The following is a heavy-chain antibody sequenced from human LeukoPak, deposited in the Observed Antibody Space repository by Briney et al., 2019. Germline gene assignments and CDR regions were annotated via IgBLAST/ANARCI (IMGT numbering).Heavy chain of an antibody. CDR2: FSAYNGNT. CDR3: ARERGRYFDWLFDY. Sequence: GASVKVSCKPSGYTFSNYGITWVRQAPGQGLEWMGWFSAYNGNTNYAQKLQGRVTMTTDTSTSTAYMELRSLRSDDTAVYYCARERGRYFDWLFDYWGQGTLVTVSS. CDR1: GYTFSNYG. D-gene: IGHD3-9*01. J-gene: IGHJ4*02. V-gene: IGHV1-18*01.